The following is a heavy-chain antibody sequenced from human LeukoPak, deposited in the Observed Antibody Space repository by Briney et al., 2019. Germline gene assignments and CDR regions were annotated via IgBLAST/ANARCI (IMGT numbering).Heavy chain of an antibody. Sequence: GGSLRLSCAASGFTFSSYGMSWVRQAPGKGLEWVSAISGSGGSTYYADSVKGRFTISRDNSKNTLYLQMNSLRAEDTAVYYCAKKGSGTLNLFDYWGQGTLVTVSS. V-gene: IGHV3-23*01. CDR1: GFTFSSYG. J-gene: IGHJ4*02. CDR2: ISGSGGST. D-gene: IGHD3-10*01. CDR3: AKKGSGTLNLFDY.